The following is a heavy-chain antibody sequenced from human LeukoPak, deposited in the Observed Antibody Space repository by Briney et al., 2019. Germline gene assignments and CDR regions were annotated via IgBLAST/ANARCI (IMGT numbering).Heavy chain of an antibody. V-gene: IGHV3-53*04. CDR3: ASSNYGGKQLDY. Sequence: GGSLILSCAASGFTVSSNYMSWVRQAPGKGLEWVSVIYSGGSTYYADSVKGRFTISRHSSKNTLYLQMNSLRAEDTAVYYCASSNYGGKQLDYWGQGTLVTVSS. CDR2: IYSGGST. CDR1: GFTVSSNY. D-gene: IGHD4-23*01. J-gene: IGHJ4*02.